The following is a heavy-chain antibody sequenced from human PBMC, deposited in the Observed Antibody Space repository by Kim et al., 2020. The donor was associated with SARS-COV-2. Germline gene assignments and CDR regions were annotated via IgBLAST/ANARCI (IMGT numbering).Heavy chain of an antibody. CDR2: ISHSGGT. CDR1: GGSFSGYH. D-gene: IGHD2-2*02. CDR3: VRGRAGVVPAPIRGLGPYFGFDAMDA. V-gene: IGHV4-34*01. J-gene: IGHJ6*04. Sequence: SETLSLTCAVFGGSFSGYHWTWIRQSPGKGLEWIGEISHSGGTNCNPSLKSRVTISLDTSKNQFSLKLGSVSAADTAVYYCVRGRAGVVPAPIRGLGPYFGFDAMDAWGEGTPITVSS.